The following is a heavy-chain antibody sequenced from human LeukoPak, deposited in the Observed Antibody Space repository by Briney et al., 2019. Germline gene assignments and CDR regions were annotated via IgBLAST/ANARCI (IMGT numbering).Heavy chain of an antibody. J-gene: IGHJ4*02. CDR1: GFTFSSYA. CDR3: AKASEDTAMANDY. CDR2: ISGSGGST. D-gene: IGHD5-18*01. Sequence: GAPLRLSCAASGFTFSSYAMSWVRQAPGKGLEWVSAISGSGGSTYYADSVKGRFTISRDNSKNTLYLQMNSLRAEDTAVYYCAKASEDTAMANDYWGQGALVTVSS. V-gene: IGHV3-23*01.